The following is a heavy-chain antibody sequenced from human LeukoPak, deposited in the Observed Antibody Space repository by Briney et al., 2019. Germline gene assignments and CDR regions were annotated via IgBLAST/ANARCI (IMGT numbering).Heavy chain of an antibody. CDR2: ISTAGTYT. V-gene: IGHV3-11*06. CDR3: ARAKQWLVTDP. Sequence: GGSLRLSCAASGFTFGDYYMSWIRQAPGKGLEWVSYISTAGTYTNYADSVKGRFTISRDNAKNSLYLQMNSLRAEDTAVYYCARAKQWLVTDPWGQGTLVTVSS. J-gene: IGHJ5*02. D-gene: IGHD6-19*01. CDR1: GFTFGDYY.